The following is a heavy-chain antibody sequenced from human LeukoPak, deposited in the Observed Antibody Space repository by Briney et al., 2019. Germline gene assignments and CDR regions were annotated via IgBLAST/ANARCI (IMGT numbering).Heavy chain of an antibody. V-gene: IGHV4-34*01. D-gene: IGHD2-15*01. CDR1: GGSFSGYY. J-gene: IGHJ4*02. CDR2: INHSGST. Sequence: PSETLSLTCAVYGGSFSGYYWSWIRQPPGKGLEWIGEINHSGSTNYNPSLKSRVTISLDTSKNQFSLKLSSVSVADTAVYYCARGQVVREYWGQGTLVTISS. CDR3: ARGQVVREY.